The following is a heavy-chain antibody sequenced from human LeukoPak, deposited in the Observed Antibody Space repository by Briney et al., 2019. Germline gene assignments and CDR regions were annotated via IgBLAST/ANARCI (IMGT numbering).Heavy chain of an antibody. J-gene: IGHJ4*02. Sequence: GGSLRLSCAASGFTFSRYGMHWVRQAPGKGPEWVAVISSDGSKKYYIDSVKGRFTISRDNSKNTLYLQMNSLRAEDTAVYYCAKGQASVTYKYFFDYWGQGTLVTVSS. D-gene: IGHD4-17*01. CDR1: GFTFSRYG. V-gene: IGHV3-30*18. CDR3: AKGQASVTYKYFFDY. CDR2: ISSDGSKK.